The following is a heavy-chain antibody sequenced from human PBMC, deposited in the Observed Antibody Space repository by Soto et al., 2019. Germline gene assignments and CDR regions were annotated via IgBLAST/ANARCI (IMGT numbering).Heavy chain of an antibody. CDR2: IYYSGST. CDR1: GGSISSGDYY. CDR3: ARVCGDIVLMGGDWFDP. V-gene: IGHV4-30-4*08. J-gene: IGHJ5*02. Sequence: SETLSLTCTVSGGSISSGDYYWSWIRQPPGKGLEWIGYIYYSGSTYYNPSLKSRVTISVDTSKNQFSLKLSSVTAADTAVYYCARVCGDIVLMGGDWFDPWGQGTLVTVSS. D-gene: IGHD2-8*01.